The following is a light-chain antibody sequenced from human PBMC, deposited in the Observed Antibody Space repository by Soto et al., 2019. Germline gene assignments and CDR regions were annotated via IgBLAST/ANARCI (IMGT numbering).Light chain of an antibody. J-gene: IGLJ2*01. Sequence: QSALTQPASLSGSPGQSITISCTGTSSDVGYYNYVSWYQQHPGKAPKVIIYEVSNRPSGVSYRFSGSKSGNTASLTISGLQAEDEADYYCSSYISVSSPVVFGGGTKPTVL. CDR3: SSYISVSSPVV. CDR2: EVS. CDR1: SSDVGYYNY. V-gene: IGLV2-14*01.